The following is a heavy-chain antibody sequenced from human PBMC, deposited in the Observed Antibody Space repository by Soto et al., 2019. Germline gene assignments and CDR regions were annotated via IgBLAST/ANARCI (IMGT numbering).Heavy chain of an antibody. Sequence: GESLKISCKGSGYTFINYWIGWVRQMPGKGLEWMGIIYPDDSDIRYSPSFQGQVTISADKSISTAYLQWSSLKASDTAMYYCARHLLGVTTPYFDYWGQGTLVTVS. CDR1: GYTFINYW. D-gene: IGHD4-17*01. V-gene: IGHV5-51*01. J-gene: IGHJ4*02. CDR2: IYPDDSDI. CDR3: ARHLLGVTTPYFDY.